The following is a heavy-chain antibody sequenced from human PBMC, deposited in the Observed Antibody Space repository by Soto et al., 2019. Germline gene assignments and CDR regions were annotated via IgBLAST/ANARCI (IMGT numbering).Heavy chain of an antibody. CDR1: GGAISSSSYF. D-gene: IGHD4-17*01. CDR3: ARGGGYYGVLFDY. CDR2: ILYSGTT. Sequence: QLQLQESGPGLLRPSETLSLTCNVSGGAISSSSYFRGWVRQPPGKTLEWIGNILYSGTTHYNESLKSRVTISVDTSKNQVSLRLNSVTPADTAVYYCARGGGYYGVLFDYWGQGTLVPVSS. V-gene: IGHV4-39*01. J-gene: IGHJ4*02.